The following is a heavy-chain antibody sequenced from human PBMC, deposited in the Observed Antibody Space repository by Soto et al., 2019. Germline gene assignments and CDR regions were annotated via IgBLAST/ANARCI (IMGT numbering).Heavy chain of an antibody. V-gene: IGHV4-30-4*01. J-gene: IGHJ6*02. Sequence: QVQLQESGPGLVKPSQTLSLTCTVSGGSISSGDYYWSWIRQPPGKGLEWIGYIYYSGSTYYNPSLKSRVIISVDTSKNQFSLKLSSVTAADTAVYYCARGVGYPNYYYYYGMDVWGQGTTVTVSS. CDR2: IYYSGST. CDR1: GGSISSGDYY. D-gene: IGHD5-12*01. CDR3: ARGVGYPNYYYYYGMDV.